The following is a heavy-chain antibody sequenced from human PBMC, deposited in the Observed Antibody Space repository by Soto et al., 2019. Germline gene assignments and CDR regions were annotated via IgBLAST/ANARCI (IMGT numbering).Heavy chain of an antibody. V-gene: IGHV1-69*13. CDR2: IIPIFGTA. Sequence: ASVKVSCKASGGTFSSYAISWVRQAHGQGLEWMGGIIPIFGTANYAQKFQGRVTITADESTSTAYMELSSLRSEDTAVYYCARSYYYDSSGYPLGYWGQGTLVTVSS. CDR1: GGTFSSYA. J-gene: IGHJ4*02. D-gene: IGHD3-22*01. CDR3: ARSYYYDSSGYPLGY.